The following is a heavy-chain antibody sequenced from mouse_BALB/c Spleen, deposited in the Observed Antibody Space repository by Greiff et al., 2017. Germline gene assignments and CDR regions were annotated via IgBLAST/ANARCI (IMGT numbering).Heavy chain of an antibody. CDR3: ARWDDYDWFAY. V-gene: IGHV14-3*02. J-gene: IGHJ3*01. D-gene: IGHD2-4*01. CDR1: GFNFKDTY. Sequence: EVKLQQSGAELVKPGASVKLSCTASGFNFKDTYMHWVKQRPEQGLEWIGRIDPANGNTKYDPKFQGKATITADTSSNTAYLQLSSLTSEDTAVYYCARWDDYDWFAYWGQGTLVTVSA. CDR2: IDPANGNT.